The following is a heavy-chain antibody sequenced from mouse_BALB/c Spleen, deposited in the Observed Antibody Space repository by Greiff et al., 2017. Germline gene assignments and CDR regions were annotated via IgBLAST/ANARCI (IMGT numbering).Heavy chain of an antibody. D-gene: IGHD2-2*01. Sequence: VQLQQSGAELVRPGSSVKISCKASGYAFSSYWMNWVKQRPGQGLEWIGQIYPGDGDTNYNGKFKGKATLTADKSSSTAYMQLSSLTSEDSAVYFCARAMGYKVYFDYWGQGTTLTVSS. CDR3: ARAMGYKVYFDY. CDR2: IYPGDGDT. V-gene: IGHV1-80*01. CDR1: GYAFSSYW. J-gene: IGHJ2*01.